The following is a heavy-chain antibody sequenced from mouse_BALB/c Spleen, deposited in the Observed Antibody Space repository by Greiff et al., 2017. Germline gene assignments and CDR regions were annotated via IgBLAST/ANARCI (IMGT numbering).Heavy chain of an antibody. CDR1: GYTFTDYA. CDR3: ARSGYREAWFAY. J-gene: IGHJ3*01. V-gene: IGHV1S137*01. Sequence: QVKLQESGAELVRPGVSVKISCKGSGYTFTDYAMHWVKQSHAKSLEWIGVISTYYGDASYNQKFKGKATMTVDKSSSTAYMELARLTSEDSAIYYCARSGYREAWFAYWGQGTLVTVSA. D-gene: IGHD2-14*01. CDR2: ISTYYGDA.